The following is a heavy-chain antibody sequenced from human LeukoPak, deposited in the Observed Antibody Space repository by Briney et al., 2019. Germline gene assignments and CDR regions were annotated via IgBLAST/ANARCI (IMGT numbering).Heavy chain of an antibody. Sequence: GASVKVSCKASGYIFTGYYMHWVRQAPGQGLEWMGWINPNSGDTNYAQKFQGRVTMTRDTSISTAYMELSRLRSDDTAVYYCARGSESDYDFWSGSLFYWGQGTLVTVSS. V-gene: IGHV1-2*02. D-gene: IGHD3-3*01. CDR3: ARGSESDYDFWSGSLFY. CDR1: GYIFTGYY. J-gene: IGHJ4*02. CDR2: INPNSGDT.